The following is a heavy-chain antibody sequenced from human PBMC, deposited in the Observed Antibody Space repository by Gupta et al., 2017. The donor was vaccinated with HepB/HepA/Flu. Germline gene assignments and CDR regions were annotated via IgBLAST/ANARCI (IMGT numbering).Heavy chain of an antibody. Sequence: QITLKESGPTLVKPTQTLTLTCTFSGFPLRTRGVGVGWIRQPPGKALEWLTLIYWDDDKRYIPSLKSRLTITKDTSKNQVVLTMTNMDPVDTATYYCVGSPQLLVRKYFDYWGQGTLVTVSS. CDR1: GFPLRTRGVG. D-gene: IGHD6-19*01. CDR3: VGSPQLLVRKYFDY. J-gene: IGHJ4*02. CDR2: IYWDDDK. V-gene: IGHV2-5*02.